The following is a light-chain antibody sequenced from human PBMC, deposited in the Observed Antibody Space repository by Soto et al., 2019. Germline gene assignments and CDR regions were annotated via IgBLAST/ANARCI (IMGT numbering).Light chain of an antibody. J-gene: IGLJ3*02. V-gene: IGLV1-51*01. CDR2: DNN. Sequence: QSVLTQPPSVSAAPGQKVTISCFGGSSNIGNNYVSWYQQFPGTAPRLLIYDNNRRPSGIPDRFSGSKSGTSATLFITGLQTGDEADYFCGTWDTSLSVGVFGGGTQLTVL. CDR1: SSNIGNNY. CDR3: GTWDTSLSVGV.